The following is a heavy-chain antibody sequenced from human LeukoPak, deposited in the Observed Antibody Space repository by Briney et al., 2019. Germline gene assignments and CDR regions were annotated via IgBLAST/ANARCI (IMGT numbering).Heavy chain of an antibody. CDR2: INPNSGGT. CDR3: ARLAVAGTVFDY. V-gene: IGHV1-2*02. CDR1: GYTFTGYF. D-gene: IGHD6-19*01. J-gene: IGHJ4*02. Sequence: GASVKVSCKASGYTFTGYFMHWVRRAPGQGLEWMGWINPNSGGTNYAQKFQGRVTMTRDTSVSTAYMELSGLGSDDTAIYYCARLAVAGTVFDYWGQGTLVTVSS.